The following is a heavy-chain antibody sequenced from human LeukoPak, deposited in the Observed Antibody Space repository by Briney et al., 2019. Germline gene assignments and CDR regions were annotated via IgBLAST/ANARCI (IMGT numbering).Heavy chain of an antibody. Sequence: GGSLRLSCAASGFTFSSYAMSWVRQAPGKGLEWVSAISGSGGSTYYADSVKGRFTISRDNSKNTLYLQMNSLRAEDTAVYYSAKGTKGIAAFHRNSYYFDSSGQGTLVTVSS. V-gene: IGHV3-23*01. CDR2: ISGSGGST. CDR1: GFTFSSYA. J-gene: IGHJ4*02. D-gene: IGHD6-13*01. CDR3: AKGTKGIAAFHRNSYYFDS.